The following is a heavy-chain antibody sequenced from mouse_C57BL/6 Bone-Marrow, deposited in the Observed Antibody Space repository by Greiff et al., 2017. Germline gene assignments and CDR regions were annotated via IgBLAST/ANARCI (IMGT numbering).Heavy chain of an antibody. Sequence: VQLKESGGDLVKPGGSLKLSCAASGFTFSSYGMSWVRQTPDKRLEWVATISSGGSYTYYPDSVKGRFTISRDNAKNTLYLQMSSLKSEDTAMYYCARHVTSPFYYFDYWGQGTTLTVSS. J-gene: IGHJ2*01. CDR1: GFTFSSYG. D-gene: IGHD2-12*01. CDR3: ARHVTSPFYYFDY. V-gene: IGHV5-6*01. CDR2: ISSGGSYT.